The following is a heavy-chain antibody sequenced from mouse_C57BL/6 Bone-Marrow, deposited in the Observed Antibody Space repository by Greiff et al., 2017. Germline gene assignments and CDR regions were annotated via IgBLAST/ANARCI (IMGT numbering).Heavy chain of an antibody. CDR3: ATYYSNHSSMDY. CDR1: GFTFSDYY. J-gene: IGHJ4*01. Sequence: EVKLMESGGGLVQPGGSLKLSCAASGFTFSDYYMYWVRQTPEKRLEWVAYISNGGGSTYYPDTVKGRFTISRDNAKNTLYLQMSRLKSEDTAMYYCATYYSNHSSMDYWGQGTSVTVSS. D-gene: IGHD2-5*01. V-gene: IGHV5-12*01. CDR2: ISNGGGST.